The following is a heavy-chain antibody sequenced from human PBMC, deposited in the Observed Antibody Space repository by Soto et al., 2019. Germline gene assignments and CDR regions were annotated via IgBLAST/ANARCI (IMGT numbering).Heavy chain of an antibody. V-gene: IGHV3-23*01. CDR1: GFTFSTYD. Sequence: EVQLLESGGGLVQPGGSLRLSCAASGFTFSTYDMNWVRQAPGNGLEWVSAISGSGGSIHYADSVKGRFTISRDNSKNTLDLQMNSLRDEDTAVYHCVKGYWKGDVWGQGTTVTVSS. J-gene: IGHJ6*02. D-gene: IGHD1-1*01. CDR3: VKGYWKGDV. CDR2: ISGSGGSI.